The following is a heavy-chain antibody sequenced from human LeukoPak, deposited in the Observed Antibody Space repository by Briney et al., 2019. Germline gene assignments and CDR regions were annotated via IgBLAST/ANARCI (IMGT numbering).Heavy chain of an antibody. CDR1: EFTFSRYS. J-gene: IGHJ4*02. CDR3: AKSDYFDS. Sequence: GGSLRLSCAATEFTFSRYSMHWVRQAPGKGLEWISCISRSSRTIYYADSVKGRFTISRDNARNTLYLQMNSLRAEDTAVYYCAKSDYFDSWGQGTLVTVSS. V-gene: IGHV3-48*04. CDR2: ISRSSRTI.